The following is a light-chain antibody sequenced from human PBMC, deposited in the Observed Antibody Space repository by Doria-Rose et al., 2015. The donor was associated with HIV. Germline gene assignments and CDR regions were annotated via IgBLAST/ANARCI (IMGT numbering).Light chain of an antibody. Sequence: SPSSLSASVGDRVTITCRASQTISNYLNWYQQKPGKAPKFLIYAASSLQSGVPARFSGSGSGTDFTLTISSLQPEDFATYYCQQFYSTPRTFGQGTKVEIK. J-gene: IGKJ1*01. CDR3: QQFYSTPRT. CDR2: AAS. V-gene: IGKV1-39*01. CDR1: QTISNY.